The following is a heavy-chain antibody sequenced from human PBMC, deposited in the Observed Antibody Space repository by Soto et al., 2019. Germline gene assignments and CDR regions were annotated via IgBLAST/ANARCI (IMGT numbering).Heavy chain of an antibody. V-gene: IGHV4-34*01. J-gene: IGHJ6*02. CDR2: INHSGST. CDR1: GGSFSCYY. Sequence: SETLSLTCAVYGGSFSCYYWSWIRQPPGKGLEWIGEINHSGSTNYNPSLKSRVTISVDTSKNQFSLKLSSVTAADTAVYYCARVLNYYDSSGTPNYYYGMDVWGQGTTVTVS. D-gene: IGHD3-22*01. CDR3: ARVLNYYDSSGTPNYYYGMDV.